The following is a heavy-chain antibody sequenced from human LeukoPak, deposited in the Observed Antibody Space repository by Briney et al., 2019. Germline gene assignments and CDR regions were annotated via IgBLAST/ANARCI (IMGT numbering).Heavy chain of an antibody. J-gene: IGHJ4*02. CDR3: ARDRGLDIVATILFDF. V-gene: IGHV3-21*01. Sequence: GGSLRLSCAASGFTFSSYSMNWVRQAPGKGLEWVSSISSSSSYIYYADSVKGRFTISRDNAKNSLYLQMNRLRAEVTAVYYCARDRGLDIVATILFDFWGQGTLVTVSS. CDR2: ISSSSSYI. D-gene: IGHD5-12*01. CDR1: GFTFSSYS.